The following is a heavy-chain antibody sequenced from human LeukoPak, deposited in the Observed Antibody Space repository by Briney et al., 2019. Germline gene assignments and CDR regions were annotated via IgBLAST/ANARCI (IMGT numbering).Heavy chain of an antibody. Sequence: SQTLSLTCTVSGGSISSGGYYWSWIRQHPGKGLEWIGYIYYSGSTYYNPSLKSRVTISVDTSKNQFSLKLSSVTAADTAVYYCAFARAAHYDILTGYYSSFDYWGQGTLVTVSS. J-gene: IGHJ4*02. D-gene: IGHD3-9*01. V-gene: IGHV4-31*03. CDR2: IYYSGST. CDR3: AFARAAHYDILTGYYSSFDY. CDR1: GGSISSGGYY.